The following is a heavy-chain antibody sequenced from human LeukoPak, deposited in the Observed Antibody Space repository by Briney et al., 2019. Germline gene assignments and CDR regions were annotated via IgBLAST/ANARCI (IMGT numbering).Heavy chain of an antibody. CDR1: GFTVRSNY. V-gene: IGHV3-53*01. D-gene: IGHD5-18*01. CDR2: IYSGGST. CDR3: ARVGTAMVLDY. J-gene: IGHJ4*02. Sequence: PGGSLRLSCVASGFTVRSNYMSWVRQAPGKGLEWVSVIYSGGSTYYADSVKGRFTISRDNSKNTLYLQMNSLRAEDTAVYYCARVGTAMVLDYWGQGTLVTVSS.